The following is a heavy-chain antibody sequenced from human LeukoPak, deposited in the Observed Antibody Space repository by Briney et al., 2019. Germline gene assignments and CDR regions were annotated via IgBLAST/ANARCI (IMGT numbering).Heavy chain of an antibody. V-gene: IGHV4-39*07. Sequence: KASETLSLTCTVSGGSISSSSYYWGWIRQPPGKGLEWIGSIYYSGGTYYNPSLKSRVTMSVDTSKNQFSLKLSSVTAADTAVYYCAVALPPRYCSSTSCPAEYFQHWGQGTLVTVSS. CDR3: AVALPPRYCSSTSCPAEYFQH. D-gene: IGHD2-2*01. CDR1: GGSISSSSYY. CDR2: IYYSGGT. J-gene: IGHJ1*01.